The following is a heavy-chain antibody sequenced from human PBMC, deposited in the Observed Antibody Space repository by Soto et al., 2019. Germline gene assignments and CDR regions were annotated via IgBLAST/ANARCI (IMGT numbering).Heavy chain of an antibody. CDR3: ASLIYDSSNFYDNDY. Sequence: EVQLVESGGGLVQPGGSLRLSCAASGFTFSGSSMHWVRQASGKELEWVARSRSKANNYATTYAASVKGRFTISRDESKNTTYLQMNSLKTEDTAIYYCASLIYDSSNFYDNDYWGQGTLVTVSS. D-gene: IGHD3-22*01. CDR2: SRSKANNYAT. J-gene: IGHJ4*02. CDR1: GFTFSGSS. V-gene: IGHV3-73*02.